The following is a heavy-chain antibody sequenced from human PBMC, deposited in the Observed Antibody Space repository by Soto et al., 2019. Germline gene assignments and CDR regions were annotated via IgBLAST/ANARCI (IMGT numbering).Heavy chain of an antibody. D-gene: IGHD6-13*01. CDR2: ISAYNGNT. V-gene: IGHV1-18*01. J-gene: IGHJ4*02. CDR3: ARDAAAGLNDY. CDR1: GNTFPSNG. Sequence: QVQLVQSGAEVKKPGASVKVSCKASGNTFPSNGITRVRQAPGQGLEWVGWISAYNGNTNYAQKLQGRVTMTTDTSTSTAYMELGSLIADDTAVYYCARDAAAGLNDYWGQGTLVTVSS.